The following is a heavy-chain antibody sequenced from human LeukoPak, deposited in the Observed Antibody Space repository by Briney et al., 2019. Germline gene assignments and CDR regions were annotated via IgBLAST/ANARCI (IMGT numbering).Heavy chain of an antibody. J-gene: IGHJ1*01. V-gene: IGHV4-34*01. CDR1: GGSFSGYY. Sequence: SETLSLTCAVYGGSFSGYYWSWIRQPPGKGLEWIGEINHSGSTNYNPSLKSRVTISVDTSKNQFSLKLSSVTAADTAVHYCARRRAAAAGTAEYFQHWGQGTLVTVSS. D-gene: IGHD6-13*01. CDR2: INHSGST. CDR3: ARRRAAAAGTAEYFQH.